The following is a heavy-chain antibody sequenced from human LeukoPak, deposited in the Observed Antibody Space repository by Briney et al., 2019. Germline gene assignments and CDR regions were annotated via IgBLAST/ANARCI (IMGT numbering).Heavy chain of an antibody. Sequence: SETLSLTCTVSGGSVSSGSYYWSWIRQPPGKGLEWIGYIYYNGNTNYNPSFKSRVTISIDTSKNQFSLKMSSVTAADTAVYYCARSSGTGTFSYWGQGTLVTVSS. CDR3: ARSSGTGTFSY. CDR1: GGSVSSGSYY. V-gene: IGHV4-61*01. D-gene: IGHD6-25*01. CDR2: IYYNGNT. J-gene: IGHJ4*02.